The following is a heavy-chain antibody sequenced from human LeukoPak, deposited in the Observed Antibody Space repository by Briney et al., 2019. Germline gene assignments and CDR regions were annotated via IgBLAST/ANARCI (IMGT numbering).Heavy chain of an antibody. CDR2: IKPSVGRT. D-gene: IGHD3-22*01. Sequence: ASVKLSCKASGYTFTSYYMHWVRHAPGQGLEWMGIIKPSVGRTSHVKKFQGRDTLTRYTSTRTVYIEMSSLRPAGTVVSFSARERYYYGSSGYAFDPWGQGTLVTVSA. CDR1: GYTFTSYY. J-gene: IGHJ5*02. CDR3: ARERYYYGSSGYAFDP. V-gene: IGHV1-46*01.